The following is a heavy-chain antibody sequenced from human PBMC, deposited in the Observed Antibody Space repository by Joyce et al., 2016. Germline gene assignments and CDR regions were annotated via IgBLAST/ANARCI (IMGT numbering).Heavy chain of an antibody. CDR3: ASGFNFKGRSFFDY. Sequence: QLQLQESGSGLVKPSRTLSLTCAFSGSSVSSGGYSWSWIRQPPGKGLEWIGYIYHNESTYYNPSLKSRVTISVDRSKNQFSLKLASVTAADTAVYYCASGFNFKGRSFFDYWGQGALVTVSS. J-gene: IGHJ4*02. D-gene: IGHD3-10*01. V-gene: IGHV4-30-2*01. CDR2: IYHNEST. CDR1: GSSVSSGGYS.